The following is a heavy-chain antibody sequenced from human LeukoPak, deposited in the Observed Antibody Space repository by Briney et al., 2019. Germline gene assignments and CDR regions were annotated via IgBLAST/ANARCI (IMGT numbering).Heavy chain of an antibody. D-gene: IGHD6-19*01. J-gene: IGHJ3*02. CDR2: ISHSGST. Sequence: SETLSLTCAVSGGSISSSNWWTWVRQPPGKGLEWIGEISHSGSTNYNPSLKSRVTMSVDKSKNQLSLELSSVTAADTAVYYCARETEAGQWPNRDAFDIWGQGTMVTVSS. CDR3: ARETEAGQWPNRDAFDI. V-gene: IGHV4-4*02. CDR1: GGSISSSNW.